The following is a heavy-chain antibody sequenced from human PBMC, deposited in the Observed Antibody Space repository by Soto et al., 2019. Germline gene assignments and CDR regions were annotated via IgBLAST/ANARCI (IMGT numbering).Heavy chain of an antibody. CDR2: ISAYNGNT. J-gene: IGHJ3*02. V-gene: IGHV1-18*01. CDR1: GYTFTSYG. D-gene: IGHD2-15*01. CDR3: ARVRDIVVVVAARGGGSAFDI. Sequence: ASVKVSCKASGYTFTSYGISWVRQAPGQGLEWMGWISAYNGNTNYAQKLQGRVTMTTDTSTSTAYMELRSLRSDDTAVYYCARVRDIVVVVAARGGGSAFDIWGQGTIVTVSS.